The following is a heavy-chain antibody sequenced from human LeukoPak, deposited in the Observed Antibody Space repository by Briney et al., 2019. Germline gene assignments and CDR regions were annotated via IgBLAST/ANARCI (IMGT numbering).Heavy chain of an antibody. Sequence: PGGSLRLSCAASGFTFSRYAMSWVRQAPGKGLEWVSGISGNGGGTYYADSVKGRFTISRDNSKNTLYLQMNSLRVGDTAVYYCARDGPDYGDYINFDYWGQGTLVTVSS. CDR3: ARDGPDYGDYINFDY. CDR1: GFTFSRYA. CDR2: ISGNGGGT. V-gene: IGHV3-23*01. J-gene: IGHJ4*02. D-gene: IGHD4-17*01.